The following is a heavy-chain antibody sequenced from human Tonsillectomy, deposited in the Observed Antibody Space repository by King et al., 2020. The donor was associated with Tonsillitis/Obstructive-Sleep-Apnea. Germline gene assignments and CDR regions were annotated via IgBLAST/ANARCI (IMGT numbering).Heavy chain of an antibody. V-gene: IGHV1-2*02. CDR1: GYTFTGYY. D-gene: IGHD3/OR15-3a*01. J-gene: IGHJ6*02. CDR3: ARERTYGMDV. Sequence: VQLVESGAQVKKPGASVKVSCNVSGYTFTGYYMHWVRQVPGQGLEWMGWINPNIGDTIYAQKFQGRVTMTRDSSISTAYMELSRLRSDDTAVYYCARERTYGMDVWGQGTAVTVSS. CDR2: INPNIGDT.